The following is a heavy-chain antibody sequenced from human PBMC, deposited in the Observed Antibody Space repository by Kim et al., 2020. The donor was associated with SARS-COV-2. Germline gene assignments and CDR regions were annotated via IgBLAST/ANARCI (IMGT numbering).Heavy chain of an antibody. Sequence: GGSLRLSCTGSGFTFSGAWMSWLRQAAGKGLEWVAHISPDGSLKYYADSAKGRFTITKDNTRDFPFLQMNSLRAEDSAVYHCAEWVGPLSSWGQGTVVTV. CDR2: ISPDGSLK. D-gene: IGHD1-26*01. CDR1: GFTFSGAW. V-gene: IGHV3-7*02. CDR3: AEWVGPLSS. J-gene: IGHJ5*02.